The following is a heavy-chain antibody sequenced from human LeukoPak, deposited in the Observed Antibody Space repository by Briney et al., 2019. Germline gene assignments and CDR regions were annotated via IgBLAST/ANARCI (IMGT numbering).Heavy chain of an antibody. CDR2: ISYDGSNK. Sequence: GGSLRLSCAASGFTFSRYGMHWVRQAPGKGLEWVAVISYDGSNKYYVDSVKGRFTISRDNSKNTLYLQMNSLRAEDTAVYYCARDNPTTIDYWGQGTLVTVSS. CDR3: ARDNPTTIDY. J-gene: IGHJ4*02. V-gene: IGHV3-30*03. D-gene: IGHD1-1*01. CDR1: GFTFSRYG.